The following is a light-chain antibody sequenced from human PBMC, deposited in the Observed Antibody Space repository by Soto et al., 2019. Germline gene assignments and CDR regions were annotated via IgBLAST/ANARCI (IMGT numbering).Light chain of an antibody. CDR2: DAS. CDR1: QSVSNN. Sequence: EIVMTQSPATLSVSPGERATLSCRASQSVSNNLAWYQQKPGQAPRLLIYDASTRATGILAKFSGSGSGIEFTLTISSLQSEDFAVYYCQQYNKWPPWTFGQGTKVEIK. CDR3: QQYNKWPPWT. V-gene: IGKV3-15*01. J-gene: IGKJ1*01.